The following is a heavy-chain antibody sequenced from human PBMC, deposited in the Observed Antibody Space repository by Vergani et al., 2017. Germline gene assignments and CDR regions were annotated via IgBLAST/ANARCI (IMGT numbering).Heavy chain of an antibody. J-gene: IGHJ3*01. CDR3: ARDTAVADDVFDL. Sequence: QVQLQESGPGLVRPSETLSLTCSVSGTSVSSGTHYWNWIRQPADKTLEWIGRIYTSGSTDYNPTLRSRITLSLVRSTNQVSLKVSSVNAADTAVYFCARDTAVADDVFDLWGQGTLVSVSA. CDR1: GTSVSSGTHY. CDR2: IYTSGST. D-gene: IGHD6-19*01. V-gene: IGHV4-61*02.